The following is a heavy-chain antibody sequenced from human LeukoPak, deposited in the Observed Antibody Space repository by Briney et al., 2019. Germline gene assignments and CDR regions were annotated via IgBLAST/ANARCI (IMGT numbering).Heavy chain of an antibody. D-gene: IGHD3-22*01. CDR2: IYYSGST. V-gene: IGHV4-31*03. J-gene: IGHJ3*02. CDR3: ARDTRYYDSSGYYAFDI. CDR1: GGSISSGGYY. Sequence: SETLSLTCTVSGGSISSGGYYWSWIRQHPGKGLEWIGYIYYSGSTYYNPSLKSRVTISVDTSKSQFSLKLSSVTAADTAVYYCARDTRYYDSSGYYAFDIWGQGTMVTVSS.